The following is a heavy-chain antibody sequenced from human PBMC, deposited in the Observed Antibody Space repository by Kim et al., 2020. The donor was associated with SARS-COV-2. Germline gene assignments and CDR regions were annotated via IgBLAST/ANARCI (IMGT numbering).Heavy chain of an antibody. Sequence: GDIHYADSVRGRFTISRDYSKKALYLQMNSLRVEDTAVYYCTRDQGFYDVWGQGTLVTVSP. J-gene: IGHJ4*02. CDR3: TRDQGFYDV. V-gene: IGHV3-53*05. CDR2: GDI. D-gene: IGHD3-16*01.